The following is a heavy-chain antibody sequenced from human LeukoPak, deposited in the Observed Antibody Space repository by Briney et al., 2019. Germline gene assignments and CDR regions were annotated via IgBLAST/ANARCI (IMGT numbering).Heavy chain of an antibody. D-gene: IGHD5-12*01. CDR1: GYTFTSYG. CDR3: ARVTGYSGYPLGPTAH. J-gene: IGHJ4*02. Sequence: ASVKVSCKASGYTFTSYGISWVRQAPGQGLEWMGWISAYNGNTNYAQKLQGRVTMTTDTSTSTAYMELRSLRSDDTAVYYWARVTGYSGYPLGPTAHWGQGTLVTVSS. CDR2: ISAYNGNT. V-gene: IGHV1-18*04.